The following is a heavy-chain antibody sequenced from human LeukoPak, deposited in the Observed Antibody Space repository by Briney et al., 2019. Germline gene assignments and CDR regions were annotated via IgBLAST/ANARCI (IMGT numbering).Heavy chain of an antibody. Sequence: GRSLRLSCAASGFTFSSYAMHWVRQAPGKGLEWVAVISYDGSNKYYADSVKGRFTISRDNSKNTLYLQMNSLRAEDTAVYYCARGGKNTIFGVVIIFFDYWGQGTLVTVSS. D-gene: IGHD3-3*01. V-gene: IGHV3-30-3*01. CDR1: GFTFSSYA. CDR3: ARGGKNTIFGVVIIFFDY. CDR2: ISYDGSNK. J-gene: IGHJ4*02.